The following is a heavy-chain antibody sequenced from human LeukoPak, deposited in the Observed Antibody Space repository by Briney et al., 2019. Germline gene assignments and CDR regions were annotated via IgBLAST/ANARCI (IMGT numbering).Heavy chain of an antibody. D-gene: IGHD1-14*01. CDR2: ISGSGGNT. CDR1: GFTFSSYG. CDR3: AKPAKTDYADY. Sequence: GGSLRLSCAASGFTFSSYGMNWVRQAPGKGLEWVSAISGSGGNTYYADSVKGRFTISRDNSKNTLYLQMNSLRAEDTALYYCAKPAKTDYADYWGQGTLVTVSS. V-gene: IGHV3-23*01. J-gene: IGHJ4*02.